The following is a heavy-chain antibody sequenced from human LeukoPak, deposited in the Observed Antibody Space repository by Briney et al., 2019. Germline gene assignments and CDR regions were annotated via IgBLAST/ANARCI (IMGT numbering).Heavy chain of an antibody. CDR3: ARGGAARLFSWFDP. CDR2: IIPIFGTA. V-gene: IGHV1-69*05. J-gene: IGHJ5*02. CDR1: GGTFSSCA. Sequence: SVKVSCKASGGTFSSCAISWVRQAPGQGLEWMGGIIPIFGTANYAQKFQGRVTITTDESTSTAYMELSSLRSEDTAVYYCARGGAARLFSWFDPWGQGTLVTVSS. D-gene: IGHD6-6*01.